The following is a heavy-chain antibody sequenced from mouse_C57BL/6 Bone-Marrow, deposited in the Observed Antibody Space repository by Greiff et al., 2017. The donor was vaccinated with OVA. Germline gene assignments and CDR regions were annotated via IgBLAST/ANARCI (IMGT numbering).Heavy chain of an antibody. Sequence: QVQLQQSGTELARPWASVKISCQAFSTFSRRVHFAIRDTNYWMQWVKQRPGQGLEWIGAIYPGNGDTSYNQKFKGKATLTADKSSSTAYMQRSSLTSEDSAVYYCGTVVAPRSYWYFDVWGTGTTVTVSS. J-gene: IGHJ1*03. CDR3: SEDSAVYYCGTVVAPRSYWYFDV. V-gene: IGHV1-87*01. CDR2: GQGLEWIG. CDR1: STFSRRVH. D-gene: IGHD1-1*01.